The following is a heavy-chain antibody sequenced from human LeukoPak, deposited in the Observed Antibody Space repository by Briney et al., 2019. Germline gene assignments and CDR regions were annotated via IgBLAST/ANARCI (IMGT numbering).Heavy chain of an antibody. J-gene: IGHJ4*02. CDR3: AKGSPPGD. CDR1: GFTFSDYY. V-gene: IGHV3-11*05. Sequence: GGSMRLSCAASGFTFSDYYMTWICRAPGKGLEWVSYISTTSGFTNDADSVRGRFTISRDNVKNSLYLQMNTLRPEDTAVYYCAKGSPPGDWGQGTLVTVSS. D-gene: IGHD3-16*01. CDR2: ISTTSGFT.